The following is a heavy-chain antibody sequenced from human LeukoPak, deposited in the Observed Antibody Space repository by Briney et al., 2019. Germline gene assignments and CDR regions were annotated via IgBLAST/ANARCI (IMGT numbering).Heavy chain of an antibody. CDR1: GFTFSGYA. CDR3: ARDPKLRYFDWLLFLDY. J-gene: IGHJ4*02. V-gene: IGHV3-30*04. D-gene: IGHD3-9*01. Sequence: QTGGSLRLSCAASGFTFSGYAMHWVRQAPGKGLEWVALISSDGNDNYYADSVKGRFTISRDNSKNTLYLQMNSLRAEDTAVYYCARDPKLRYFDWLLFLDYWGQGTLVTVSS. CDR2: ISSDGNDN.